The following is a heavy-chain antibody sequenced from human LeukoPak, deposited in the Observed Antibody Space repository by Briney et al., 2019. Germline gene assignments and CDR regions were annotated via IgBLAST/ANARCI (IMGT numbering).Heavy chain of an antibody. V-gene: IGHV3-7*01. J-gene: IGHJ4*02. D-gene: IGHD5-18*01. CDR1: GFTFSSYW. CDR3: ARVGGYSYGAGDYFDH. CDR2: IKQDGREQ. Sequence: PGGSLRLSCAVSGFTFSSYWMSWVRQAPGKGLEWVANIKQDGREQYYLDSVQGRFTISRGNAKNSLYLQMHSLRAEDTAVYYCARVGGYSYGAGDYFDHWGQGTLVTVSS.